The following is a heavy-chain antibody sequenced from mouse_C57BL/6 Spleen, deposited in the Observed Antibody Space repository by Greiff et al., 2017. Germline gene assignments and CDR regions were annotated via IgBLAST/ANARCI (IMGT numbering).Heavy chain of an antibody. D-gene: IGHD3-1*01. CDR3: ASFRDDY. CDR2: IYPGDGDT. CDR1: GYAFSSSW. V-gene: IGHV1-82*01. Sequence: VKLQESGPELVKPGASVKISCKASGYAFSSSWMNWVKQRPGKGLEWIGRIYPGDGDTNYNGKFKGKATLTADKSSSTAYMQLSSLTSEDSAVYFCASFRDDYWGQGTTLTVSS. J-gene: IGHJ2*01.